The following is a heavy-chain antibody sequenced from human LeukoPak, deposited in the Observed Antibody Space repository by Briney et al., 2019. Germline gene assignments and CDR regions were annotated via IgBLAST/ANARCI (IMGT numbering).Heavy chain of an antibody. J-gene: IGHJ4*02. V-gene: IGHV3-23*01. D-gene: IGHD3-22*01. CDR2: ISPRGDIT. CDR3: AKDVLYYDSSALDY. CDR1: GFSFRSHG. Sequence: PGGSLRLSCAASGFSFRSHGMNWVRQAPGKGLEWVSGISPRGDITYYKDSVRGRFTISRDNFKNTVSLQLNSLRAEDTAVYYCAKDVLYYDSSALDYWGQGTLVTVSS.